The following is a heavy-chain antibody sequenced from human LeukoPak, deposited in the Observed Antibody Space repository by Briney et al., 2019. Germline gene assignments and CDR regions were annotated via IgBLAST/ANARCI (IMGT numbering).Heavy chain of an antibody. J-gene: IGHJ3*02. CDR3: ARDLTPHYYDSSGDAFGI. CDR1: GYTFTSYG. V-gene: IGHV1-18*01. CDR2: ISAYNGNT. Sequence: ASVKVSCKASGYTFTSYGISWVRQAPGQGLEWMGWISAYNGNTNYAQKLQGRVTMTTDTSTSTAYMELRSLRSDDTAVYYCARDLTPHYYDSSGDAFGIWGQGTMVTVSS. D-gene: IGHD3-22*01.